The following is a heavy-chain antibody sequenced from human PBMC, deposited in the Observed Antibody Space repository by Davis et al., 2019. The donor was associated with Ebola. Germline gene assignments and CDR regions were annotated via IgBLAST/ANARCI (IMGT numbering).Heavy chain of an antibody. D-gene: IGHD6-6*01. CDR3: ARDFMIAARPDLFYYYYGMDV. Sequence: GGSLRLSCAASGFTFSSYAMHWVRQAPGKGLEWVAVISYDGSNKYYADSVKGRFTISRDNSKNTLYLQMNSLRAEDTAVYYCARDFMIAARPDLFYYYYGMDVWGQGTTVTVSS. CDR2: ISYDGSNK. J-gene: IGHJ6*02. CDR1: GFTFSSYA. V-gene: IGHV3-30-3*01.